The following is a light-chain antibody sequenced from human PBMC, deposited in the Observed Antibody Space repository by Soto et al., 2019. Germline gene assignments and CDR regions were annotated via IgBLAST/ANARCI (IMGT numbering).Light chain of an antibody. CDR3: QQYASSQWT. Sequence: EIVMTQSPATLSVSPGERATLSCRASQSVSSNLAWYQQKPGQAPRLLIYSTSSRATGIPDRFSGSGSETDFALTISRLEPEDSAVYYCQQYASSQWTFGQGTKVEIK. CDR1: QSVSSN. J-gene: IGKJ1*01. CDR2: STS. V-gene: IGKV3-20*01.